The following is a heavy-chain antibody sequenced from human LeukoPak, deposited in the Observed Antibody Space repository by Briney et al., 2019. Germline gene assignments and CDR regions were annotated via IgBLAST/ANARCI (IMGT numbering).Heavy chain of an antibody. Sequence: GGSLRLSCSASGFTFSSYAMSWVRQAPGKGLEWVSAISGSGGSTYYADSVKGRFTISRDNSKNTLYLQMNSLRAEDTAVYYCAKHNSVTHEPIDYWGQGTLVTVSS. CDR2: ISGSGGST. CDR3: AKHNSVTHEPIDY. CDR1: GFTFSSYA. D-gene: IGHD4-17*01. J-gene: IGHJ4*02. V-gene: IGHV3-23*01.